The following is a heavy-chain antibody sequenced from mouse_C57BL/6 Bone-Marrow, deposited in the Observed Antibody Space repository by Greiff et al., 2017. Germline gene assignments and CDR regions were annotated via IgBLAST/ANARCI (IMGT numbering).Heavy chain of an antibody. CDR3: ASYYGLDY. CDR2: IYPRRGNT. CDR1: GYTFTSYG. D-gene: IGHD1-1*01. V-gene: IGHV1-81*01. Sequence: QVQLQQSGAELARPGASVKLSCKASGYTFTSYGISWVKQRTGQGLEWIGEIYPRRGNTYYNEKFKGKATLTADKSSSTAYLELRSLTSEDAAVYFCASYYGLDYWGQGTTLTVSS. J-gene: IGHJ2*01.